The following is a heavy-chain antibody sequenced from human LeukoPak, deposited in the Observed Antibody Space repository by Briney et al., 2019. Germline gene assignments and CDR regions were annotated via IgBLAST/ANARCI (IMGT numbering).Heavy chain of an antibody. V-gene: IGHV4-4*07. CDR3: ARDGCSSTSCYVFDY. Sequence: SETLSLTCSVSGGSISSYYWSWMRPPAGKGLEWIGRIYTSGSTNYDPSLKSRVTMSVDTSKNQFSLKLSSVTAADTAVYYCARDGCSSTSCYVFDYWGQGTLVTVSS. CDR2: IYTSGST. D-gene: IGHD2-2*01. CDR1: GGSISSYY. J-gene: IGHJ4*02.